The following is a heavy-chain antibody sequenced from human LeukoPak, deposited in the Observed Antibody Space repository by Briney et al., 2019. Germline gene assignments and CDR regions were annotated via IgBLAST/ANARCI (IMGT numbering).Heavy chain of an antibody. CDR3: AKFGVDYDMIV. Sequence: SETLSLTCTVSGGSISGSYWTWIRQPPGKGLEWIGQNYYKGNADYNPSLKSRVTLSVDTSKNQFSLKLTAMTAADTAVYYCAKFGVDYDMIVWGQGTTVTVS. J-gene: IGHJ6*02. CDR2: NYYKGNA. CDR1: GGSISGSY. D-gene: IGHD3-16*01. V-gene: IGHV4-59*01.